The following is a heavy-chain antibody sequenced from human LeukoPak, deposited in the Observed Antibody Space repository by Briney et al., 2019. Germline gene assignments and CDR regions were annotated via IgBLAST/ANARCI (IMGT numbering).Heavy chain of an antibody. CDR2: IYYSGST. J-gene: IGHJ4*02. D-gene: IGHD3-10*01. CDR1: GGSISSYY. Sequence: SETLSLTCTVSGGSISSYYWSWIRQPPGKGLEWIGYIYYSGSTNYNPSLKSRVTISVNTSKNQFSLKLSSVTAADTAVYYCARSRITMVRVVIDYYFDYWGQGTLVTVSS. CDR3: ARSRITMVRVVIDYYFDY. V-gene: IGHV4-59*01.